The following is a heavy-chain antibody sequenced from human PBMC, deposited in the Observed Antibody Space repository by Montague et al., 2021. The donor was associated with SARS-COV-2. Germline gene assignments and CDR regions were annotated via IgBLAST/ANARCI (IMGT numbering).Heavy chain of an antibody. D-gene: IGHD6-13*01. Sequence: SETLSLTCTVSGGSISSSIYYWGWIRQPPGKGLEWIGSIYYSGSTYYNPSLKSRVTISVDTSKNQFSLKLSSVTAADTAVYYCAGLTPGIAAGGTVAAFDFWGQGTMVTVSS. J-gene: IGHJ3*01. CDR2: IYYSGST. CDR1: GGSISSSIYY. V-gene: IGHV4-39*01. CDR3: AGLTPGIAAGGTVAAFDF.